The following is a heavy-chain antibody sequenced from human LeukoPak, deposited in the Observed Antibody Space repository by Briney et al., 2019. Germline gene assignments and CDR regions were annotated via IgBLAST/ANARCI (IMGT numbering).Heavy chain of an antibody. Sequence: GASVKVSCKASGYTFSSYGISWVRQAPGQGLEWMGWISAYNGNTNYAQKVQGRVTMTTDTSTSTAYMEVKSLRSEDTAVYYCAREEGQQQLVFDYWGRGTLVTVSS. CDR3: AREEGQQQLVFDY. V-gene: IGHV1-18*01. CDR2: ISAYNGNT. J-gene: IGHJ4*02. CDR1: GYTFSSYG. D-gene: IGHD6-13*01.